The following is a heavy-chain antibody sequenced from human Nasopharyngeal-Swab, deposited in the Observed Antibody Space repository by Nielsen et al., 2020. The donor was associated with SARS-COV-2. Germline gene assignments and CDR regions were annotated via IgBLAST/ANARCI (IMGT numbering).Heavy chain of an antibody. D-gene: IGHD5-18*01. CDR3: ARDKRDTAMVTGLFGYYYYGMDV. J-gene: IGHJ6*02. Sequence: WIRQPPGKGLEWVAVISYDGSNKYYADSVKGRFTISRDNSKNTPYLQMNSLRAEDTAVYYCARDKRDTAMVTGLFGYYYYGMDVWGQGTTVTVSS. CDR2: ISYDGSNK. V-gene: IGHV3-30*04.